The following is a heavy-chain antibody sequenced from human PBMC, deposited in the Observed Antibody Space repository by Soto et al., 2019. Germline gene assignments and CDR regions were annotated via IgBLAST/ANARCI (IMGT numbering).Heavy chain of an antibody. J-gene: IGHJ3*02. Sequence: PSETLSLTCTVSGGSISSSSYYWGWIRQPPGKGLEWIGSIYYSGSTYYNPSLKSRVTISVDTSKNQFSLKLSSVTAADTAVYYCARRNDGAFDIWGQGTMVTVSS. V-gene: IGHV4-39*01. CDR3: ARRNDGAFDI. D-gene: IGHD1-1*01. CDR2: IYYSGST. CDR1: GGSISSSSYY.